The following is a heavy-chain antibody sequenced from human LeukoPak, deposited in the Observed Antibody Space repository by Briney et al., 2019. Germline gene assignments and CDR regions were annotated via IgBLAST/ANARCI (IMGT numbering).Heavy chain of an antibody. CDR2: ISSSSSYI. D-gene: IGHD3-10*01. CDR3: AKVAKYYYGSETYYFFEH. CDR1: GFTFSSYS. J-gene: IGHJ4*02. Sequence: GGSLRLSCAASGFTFSSYSMDWVRQAPGKGLEWVSSISSSSSYIYYADSVKGRFTISRDNAKNSLFLQMNSLRVEDTAVYYCAKVAKYYYGSETYYFFEHWGQGTPVTASS. V-gene: IGHV3-21*01.